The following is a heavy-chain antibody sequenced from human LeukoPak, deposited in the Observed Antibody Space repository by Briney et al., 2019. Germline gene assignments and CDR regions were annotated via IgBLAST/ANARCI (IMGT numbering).Heavy chain of an antibody. V-gene: IGHV3-21*01. J-gene: IGHJ5*02. CDR1: GFTFSSYI. Sequence: GGSLRLSCAASGFTFSSYIMNWVRQAPGKGREWVSSISSSSSYIYYADSVKGRFTISRDNAKNSLYLQMNSLRAEDTAVYYCARGGYSSSFSQFDPWGQGTLVTVSS. CDR3: ARGGYSSSFSQFDP. D-gene: IGHD6-13*01. CDR2: ISSSSSYI.